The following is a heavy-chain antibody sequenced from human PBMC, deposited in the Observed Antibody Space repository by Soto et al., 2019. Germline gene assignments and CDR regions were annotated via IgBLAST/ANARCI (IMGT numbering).Heavy chain of an antibody. Sequence: EVQLLESGGGLVQPGGSLRLSCVASGFTFSSYAINWVRQAPGKGLERVSTISGSGGSTYYADSVKGRFTISRDNSKNPLYLQRSSLRAEDTAVYYCAKAVVRSYFYVSSGYYFPRFDYWGQGTLVIVSS. CDR3: AKAVVRSYFYVSSGYYFPRFDY. D-gene: IGHD3-22*01. CDR2: ISGSGGST. CDR1: GFTFSSYA. V-gene: IGHV3-23*01. J-gene: IGHJ4*02.